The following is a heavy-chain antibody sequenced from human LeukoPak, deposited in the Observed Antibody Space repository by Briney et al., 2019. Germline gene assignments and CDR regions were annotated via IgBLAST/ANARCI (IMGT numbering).Heavy chain of an antibody. CDR3: ARDHYYGSGSSYKDY. CDR2: ISSSSSTI. CDR1: GFTFSNYN. J-gene: IGHJ4*02. Sequence: PGGSLGLSCAASGFTFSNYNMNWVRQAPGKGLEWVSYISSSSSTIYYADSVKGRFTISRDNAKNSLYLQMNSLRAEDTAVYYCARDHYYGSGSSYKDYWGQGSLVTVSS. V-gene: IGHV3-48*01. D-gene: IGHD3-10*01.